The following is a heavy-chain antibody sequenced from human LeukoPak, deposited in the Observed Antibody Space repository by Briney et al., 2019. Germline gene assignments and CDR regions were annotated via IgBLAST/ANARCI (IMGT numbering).Heavy chain of an antibody. J-gene: IGHJ5*02. CDR2: ISSSSSYI. Sequence: GGSLRLSCVASGFTFSTYGMSWVRQAPGKGLEWVSSISSSSSYIYYADSVKGRFTISRDNAKNSLYLQMNSLRAEDTAVYYCARDLIDQNWFDPWGQGTLVTVSS. CDR1: GFTFSTYG. CDR3: ARDLIDQNWFDP. D-gene: IGHD2-8*01. V-gene: IGHV3-21*01.